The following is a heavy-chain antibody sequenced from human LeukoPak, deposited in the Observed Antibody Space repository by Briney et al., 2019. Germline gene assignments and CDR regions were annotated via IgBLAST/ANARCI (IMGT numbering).Heavy chain of an antibody. CDR1: GGSISSYY. CDR3: AIGPRSSGWYLHNYYYYDGMDV. Sequence: SETLSLTCTVSGGSISSYYWSWIRQPPGKGLEWIGYIYYSGSTNYNPSLKSRVTISVDTSKNQFSLKLSSVTAADTAVYYCAIGPRSSGWYLHNYYYYDGMDVWGQGTTVTVSS. D-gene: IGHD6-19*01. J-gene: IGHJ6*02. V-gene: IGHV4-59*01. CDR2: IYYSGST.